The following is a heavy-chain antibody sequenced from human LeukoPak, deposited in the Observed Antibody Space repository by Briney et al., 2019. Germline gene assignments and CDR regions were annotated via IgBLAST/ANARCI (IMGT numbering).Heavy chain of an antibody. Sequence: SGGSLRLSCAASGFTFSSYWMHWVRQAPGKGLVWVSRINSDGSSTSYADSVKGRFTISRDNAKNTLYLQMNSLRAEDTAAYYCASYYYDSSGAIWGQGTMVTVSS. CDR3: ASYYYDSSGAI. J-gene: IGHJ3*02. CDR2: INSDGSST. CDR1: GFTFSSYW. D-gene: IGHD3-22*01. V-gene: IGHV3-74*01.